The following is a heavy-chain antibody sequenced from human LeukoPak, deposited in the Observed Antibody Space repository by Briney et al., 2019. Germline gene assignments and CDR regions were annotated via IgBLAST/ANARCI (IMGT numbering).Heavy chain of an antibody. V-gene: IGHV3-53*01. CDR1: GFIVNTNH. Sequence: GGSLRLSCAASGFIVNTNHMGWVRQAPGKGLEWVSIIYSDFSTFYADSVKGRFTISRDNSKNTLYLQMNSLRDEDTALYYCAKAGIGVVGYFDYWGQGTLVNVSS. CDR3: AKAGIGVVGYFDY. CDR2: IYSDFST. D-gene: IGHD6-19*01. J-gene: IGHJ4*02.